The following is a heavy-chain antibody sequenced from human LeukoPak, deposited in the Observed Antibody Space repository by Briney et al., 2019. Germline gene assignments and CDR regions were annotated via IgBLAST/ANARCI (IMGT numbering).Heavy chain of an antibody. CDR1: GLTFSSYW. CDR3: ARDYLDSSGAHYDY. Sequence: GGSLRLSCAASGLTFSSYWMSWVRQAPGKGLECLANINGESEKRYVDSVKGRFTISRDNAKNSLYLQMNSLRVEDTAIYYCARDYLDSSGAHYDYWGQGTLVTVSS. V-gene: IGHV3-7*01. J-gene: IGHJ4*02. D-gene: IGHD3-22*01. CDR2: INGESEK.